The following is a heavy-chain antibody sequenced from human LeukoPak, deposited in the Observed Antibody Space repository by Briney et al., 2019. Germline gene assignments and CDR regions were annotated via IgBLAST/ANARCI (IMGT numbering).Heavy chain of an antibody. D-gene: IGHD3-22*01. J-gene: IGHJ3*02. CDR2: ISYSGST. CDR3: ARPSRTGSGWDAFDI. V-gene: IGHV4-59*08. Sequence: LETLSLTRTVSGGSISSYYWSWIRQPPGKELEWIGHISYSGSTNYNPSLKSRVTISVDTSKNQFSLNLSSVTAADTAVYYCARPSRTGSGWDAFDIWGQGTMVTVS. CDR1: GGSISSYY.